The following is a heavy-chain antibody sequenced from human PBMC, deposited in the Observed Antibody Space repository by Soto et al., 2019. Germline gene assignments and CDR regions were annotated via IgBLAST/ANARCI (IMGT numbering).Heavy chain of an antibody. V-gene: IGHV4-31*03. CDR1: GGSISSGGYY. D-gene: IGHD3-10*02. CDR3: ERDRGRVVRGVGGMDV. Sequence: PSETLSLTCTVSGGSISSGGYYWSWIRQHPGKGLEWIGYIYYSGSTYYNPSLKSRVTISVDTSKNQFSLKMSSVTAADTAVYYCERDRGRVVRGVGGMDVWGQGTTVTVS. CDR2: IYYSGST. J-gene: IGHJ6*02.